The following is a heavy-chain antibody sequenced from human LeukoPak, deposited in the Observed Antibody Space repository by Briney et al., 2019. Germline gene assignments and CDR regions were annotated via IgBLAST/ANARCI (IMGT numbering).Heavy chain of an antibody. D-gene: IGHD2/OR15-2a*01. J-gene: IGHJ3*01. CDR3: ARTFYDTLDSDAFDF. Sequence: ASVKVSCKASGGTFSSYAISWVRQAPGQGLEWMGWINPDSGGTNNAQKFQGRVTMTRDTSISTAYMELSRLRSDDTAVYYCARTFYDTLDSDAFDFWGQGTMVIVSS. CDR1: GGTFSSYA. CDR2: INPDSGGT. V-gene: IGHV1-2*02.